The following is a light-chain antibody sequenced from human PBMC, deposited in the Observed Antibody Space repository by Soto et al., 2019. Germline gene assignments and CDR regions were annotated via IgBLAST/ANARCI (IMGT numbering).Light chain of an antibody. V-gene: IGLV2-14*03. CDR2: DVT. J-gene: IGLJ1*01. Sequence: QSVLTQPASVSGSPGQSITISCTGTSSDVGYNNYVSWYQHNPGRAPKVMICDVTNRPSGVSNRFSGSKSGNTASLTISGLQAEDEADYYCSSFTGSSYVFGTGTKLTVL. CDR3: SSFTGSSYV. CDR1: SSDVGYNNY.